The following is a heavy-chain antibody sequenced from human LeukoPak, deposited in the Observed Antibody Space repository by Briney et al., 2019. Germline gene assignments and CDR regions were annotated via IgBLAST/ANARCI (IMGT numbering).Heavy chain of an antibody. CDR3: ATGGYQLLADAFDI. D-gene: IGHD2-2*01. CDR1: GGSISSFY. V-gene: IGHV4-59*01. CDR2: IYYSGST. Sequence: PSETLSLTCTVSGGSISSFYWSWIRQPPGKGLEWIGYIYYSGSTNYNPSLKSRVTISVDTSKNQFSLKLSSVTAADTAVYYCATGGYQLLADAFDIWGQETMVTVSS. J-gene: IGHJ3*02.